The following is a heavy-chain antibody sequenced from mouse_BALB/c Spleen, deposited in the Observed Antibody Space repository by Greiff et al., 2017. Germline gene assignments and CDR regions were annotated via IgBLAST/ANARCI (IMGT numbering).Heavy chain of an antibody. Sequence: VQLQQSGAELARPGASVKLSCKASGYTFTSYWMQWVKQRPGQGLEWIGAIYPGDGDTRYTQKFKGKATLTADKSSSTAYMQLSSLASEDSAVYYCARGLRREGYYFDYWGQGTTLTVSS. CDR2: IYPGDGDT. D-gene: IGHD2-4*01. V-gene: IGHV1-87*01. J-gene: IGHJ2*01. CDR1: GYTFTSYW. CDR3: ARGLRREGYYFDY.